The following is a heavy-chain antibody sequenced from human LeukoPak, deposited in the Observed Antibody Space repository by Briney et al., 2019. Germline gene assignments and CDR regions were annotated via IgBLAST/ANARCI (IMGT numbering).Heavy chain of an antibody. D-gene: IGHD2-8*01. V-gene: IGHV4-34*01. CDR2: INHSGST. CDR3: ARDRSAPHMLWNAFEI. Sequence: PSETLSLTCAVYGGSFSGYYWSWIRQPPGKGLEWIGEINHSGSTNYNPSLKSRVTISVDTSKNQFSLKLSSVTAADTAVYYCARDRSAPHMLWNAFEIWGQGTMVTVSS. CDR1: GGSFSGYY. J-gene: IGHJ3*02.